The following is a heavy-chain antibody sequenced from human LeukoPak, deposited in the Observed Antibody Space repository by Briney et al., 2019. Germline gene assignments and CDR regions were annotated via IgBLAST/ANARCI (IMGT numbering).Heavy chain of an antibody. V-gene: IGHV3-33*01. D-gene: IGHD3-10*01. J-gene: IGHJ4*02. CDR1: GFTFSSYG. Sequence: GGSLRLSCAASGFTFSSYGMHWVRQAPGKGLEWVAVIWYDGSNKYYADSVKGRFTISRDNSKNTLYLQMNSLRVEDTAVYYCARDLERYYGSGSYLDYWGQGTLVTVSS. CDR2: IWYDGSNK. CDR3: ARDLERYYGSGSYLDY.